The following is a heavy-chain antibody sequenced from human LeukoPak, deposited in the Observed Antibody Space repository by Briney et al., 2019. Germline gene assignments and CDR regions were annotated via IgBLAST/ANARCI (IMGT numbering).Heavy chain of an antibody. Sequence: SETLSLTCAVYGGSFSGYYWSWIRQPPGKGLEWIGEINHSGSTNYNPSLKSRVTISVDTSKNQFSLKLSSVTAADTAVYYCASPKQWLPDYGMDVWGQGTTVTVSS. CDR3: ASPKQWLPDYGMDV. CDR1: GGSFSGYY. V-gene: IGHV4-34*01. CDR2: INHSGST. J-gene: IGHJ6*02. D-gene: IGHD6-19*01.